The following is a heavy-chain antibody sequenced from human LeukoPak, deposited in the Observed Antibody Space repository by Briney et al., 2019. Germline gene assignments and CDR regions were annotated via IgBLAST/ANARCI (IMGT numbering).Heavy chain of an antibody. CDR1: GFTFSSYA. D-gene: IGHD3-22*01. CDR2: ISIRSTYI. V-gene: IGHV3-21*01. Sequence: PGGSLRLSCAASGFTFSSYAMSWVRQAPGKGLEWVSYISIRSTYIYYADSVKGRFTISRDNAKNSLYLQMNSLRAEDTAVYYCARGDSSGNTDYWGQGTLVTVSS. J-gene: IGHJ4*02. CDR3: ARGDSSGNTDY.